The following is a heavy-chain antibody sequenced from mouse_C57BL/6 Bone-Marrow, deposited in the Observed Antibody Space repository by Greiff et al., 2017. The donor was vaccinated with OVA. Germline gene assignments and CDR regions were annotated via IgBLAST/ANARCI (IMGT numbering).Heavy chain of an antibody. CDR1: GYTFTSYG. Sequence: VKLVESGAELARPGASVKLSCKASGYTFTSYGISWVKQRTGQGLEWIGEIYPRSGDTYYTEKFKGKATLTADKSSSTAYMELRSLTAEDSAVYCCARARWLLPYFDYWGQGTTLTVSS. CDR2: IYPRSGDT. J-gene: IGHJ2*01. V-gene: IGHV1-81*01. CDR3: ARARWLLPYFDY. D-gene: IGHD2-3*01.